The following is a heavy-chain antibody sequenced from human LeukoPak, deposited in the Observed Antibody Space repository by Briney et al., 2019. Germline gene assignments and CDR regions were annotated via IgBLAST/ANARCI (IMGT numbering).Heavy chain of an antibody. CDR3: ARRTAAGKYYFDS. V-gene: IGHV3-74*01. CDR2: INTDGSST. D-gene: IGHD6-13*01. CDR1: GVTVSRNY. Sequence: GGSLRLSCAASGVTVSRNYMTWVRQALGKGLVWVSVINTDGSSTNCADSVKGRFTISRDNAKNTLYLQMNSLRAEDTAVYYCARRTAAGKYYFDSWGQGTLVTVSS. J-gene: IGHJ4*02.